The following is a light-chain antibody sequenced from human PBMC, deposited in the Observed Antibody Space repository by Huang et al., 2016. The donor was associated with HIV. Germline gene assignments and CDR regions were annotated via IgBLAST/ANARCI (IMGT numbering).Light chain of an antibody. V-gene: IGKV3-11*01. CDR1: HSLGGN. CDR3: QQRSDWPLT. CDR2: DTS. J-gene: IGKJ4*01. Sequence: EIVLTQSPATLSLSPGESAALFCRASHSLGGNLAWSQQRPGQAPRLLIYDTSNRATGIPARFTGSGSGTDYTLTISGLEPEDFAVYYCQQRSDWPLTFGGGTKVDIK.